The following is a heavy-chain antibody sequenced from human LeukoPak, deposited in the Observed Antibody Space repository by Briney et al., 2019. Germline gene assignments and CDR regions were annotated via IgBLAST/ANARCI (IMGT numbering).Heavy chain of an antibody. D-gene: IGHD5-12*01. Sequence: GGSLRLSCAASGFNFGTYAMTWVRQAPGKGLEWVAHINQDGSEEHYMDSVKARFIISRDNAKNSLSLQMDSLRAEDTAVYYCVRDGGVSGYDLLDYWGQGTLVTVSS. CDR1: GFNFGTYA. J-gene: IGHJ4*02. V-gene: IGHV3-7*01. CDR3: VRDGGVSGYDLLDY. CDR2: INQDGSEE.